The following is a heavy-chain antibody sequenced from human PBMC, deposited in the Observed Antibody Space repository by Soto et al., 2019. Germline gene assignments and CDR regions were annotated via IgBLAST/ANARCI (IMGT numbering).Heavy chain of an antibody. D-gene: IGHD1-1*01. CDR3: TREGPATGTSAFDY. CDR2: IWYDAKNK. CDR1: PLTFSGHG. Sequence: PGGSLRLSCAASPLTFSGHGIHWVRQAPGMGLEWVAVIWYDAKNKYYADSVKGRFTISRDNSKSTADLQMNSLRVEDTAVYYCTREGPATGTSAFDYWGQGTPVTVSS. V-gene: IGHV3-33*01. J-gene: IGHJ4*02.